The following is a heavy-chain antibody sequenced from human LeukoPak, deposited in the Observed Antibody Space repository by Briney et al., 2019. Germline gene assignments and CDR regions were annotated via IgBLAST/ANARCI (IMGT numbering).Heavy chain of an antibody. J-gene: IGHJ5*02. V-gene: IGHV4-4*07. CDR3: ARAPSRSTSFFDP. CDR1: GGSISSNY. Sequence: SETLSLICTVSGGSISSNYWSWIRQPAGKGLEWIGRIYTSGSTNYNPSLKSRVTMSVDTSKNQFSLKLSSVTAADTAVYYCARAPSRSTSFFDPWGQGTLVTVSS. CDR2: IYTSGST. D-gene: IGHD2-2*01.